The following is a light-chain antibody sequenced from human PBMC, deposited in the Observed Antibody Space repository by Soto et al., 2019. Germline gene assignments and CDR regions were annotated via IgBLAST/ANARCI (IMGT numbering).Light chain of an antibody. CDR2: DVS. CDR1: SSDVGDYNY. CDR3: SSYTSSSTLVV. Sequence: QSVLTQPASVSGSPGQSITISCTGTSSDVGDYNYVSWYQQHPGKAPKFMIYDVSNRPSGVSNRFSGSKSGNTASLTISGLQAEDEADYYCSSYTSSSTLVVFGGGTKLTVL. V-gene: IGLV2-14*01. J-gene: IGLJ2*01.